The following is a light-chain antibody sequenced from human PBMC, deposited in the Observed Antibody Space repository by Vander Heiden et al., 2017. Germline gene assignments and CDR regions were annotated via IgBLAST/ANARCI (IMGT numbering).Light chain of an antibody. CDR3: QQRNSWPRT. CDR2: DAS. V-gene: IGKV3-11*01. Sequence: IVSTQPPATLSLSPGERATLSCRASQSISADLAWYQQKPGQAPRLLIYDASNRATGIPARFSGSGSGTDFTLTISNLEPEDFAVYYCQQRNSWPRTFGQGTKVEI. J-gene: IGKJ2*01. CDR1: QSISAD.